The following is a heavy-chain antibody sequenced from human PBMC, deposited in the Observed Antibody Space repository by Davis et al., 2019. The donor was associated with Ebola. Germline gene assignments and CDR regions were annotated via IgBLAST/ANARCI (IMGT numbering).Heavy chain of an antibody. V-gene: IGHV3-23*01. D-gene: IGHD2-15*01. CDR2: VSGSGGST. J-gene: IGHJ4*02. Sequence: GESLKISCTASGFTFRTYAMNWVRQAPGKGLEWVSAVSGSGGSTHYADSLKGRFTISRDNSKNTLYLQMNSLRAEDTAVYYCAKDVGGYRSGGSCYLFDSWGQGTLVTVSS. CDR3: AKDVGGYRSGGSCYLFDS. CDR1: GFTFRTYA.